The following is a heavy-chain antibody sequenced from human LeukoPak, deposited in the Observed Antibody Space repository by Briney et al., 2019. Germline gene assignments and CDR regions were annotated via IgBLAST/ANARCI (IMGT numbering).Heavy chain of an antibody. V-gene: IGHV3-48*01. CDR3: ARRLDS. J-gene: IGHJ4*02. Sequence: PGGSLRLSCVASGFSFTAYSMNWVRQAPGRGLEWISYIGPGGDIYYADSVTGRFTVSRDIAKNSLYLQMNGLRVEDTAVYYCARRLDSWGQGTLVTVSS. CDR1: GFSFTAYS. CDR2: IGPGGDI.